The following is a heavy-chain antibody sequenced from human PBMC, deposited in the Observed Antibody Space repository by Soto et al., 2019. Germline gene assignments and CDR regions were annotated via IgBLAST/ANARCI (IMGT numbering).Heavy chain of an antibody. D-gene: IGHD2-15*01. CDR3: ASLVVAATRVDYYYGMDV. Sequence: SVEVSCKASGGTFSSYAISWVRQAPGQGLEWMGGIIPIFGTANYAQKFQGRVTITADESMSTAYMELSSLRSEDTAVYYCASLVVAATRVDYYYGMDVWGQGTTVTVSS. CDR2: IIPIFGTA. J-gene: IGHJ6*02. V-gene: IGHV1-69*13. CDR1: GGTFSSYA.